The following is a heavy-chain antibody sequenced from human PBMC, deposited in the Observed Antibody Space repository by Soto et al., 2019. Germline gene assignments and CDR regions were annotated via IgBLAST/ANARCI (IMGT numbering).Heavy chain of an antibody. Sequence: QVQLQQWGAGLLKASETLSLTCAVVGDSLRGQSWNWIRQSPGKGLEWIGELDQSGGTNYNPSLNSLAIISDEMSMNQFSLTLTSVTAADTAVYYCAREDSYGWSGESLDVWGQGTTVTVSS. J-gene: IGHJ6*02. CDR2: LDQSGGT. CDR1: GDSLRGQS. V-gene: IGHV4-34*01. D-gene: IGHD6-19*01. CDR3: AREDSYGWSGESLDV.